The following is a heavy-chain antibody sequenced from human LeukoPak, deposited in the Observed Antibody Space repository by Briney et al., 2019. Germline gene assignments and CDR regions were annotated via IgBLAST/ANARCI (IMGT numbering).Heavy chain of an antibody. J-gene: IGHJ5*02. V-gene: IGHV4-34*01. Sequence: PSETLSLTCTVSGGSISSYYWSWIRQPPGRGLEWIGEINHSGSTNYNPSLKSRVTISVDTSKNQFSLKLSSVTAADTAVYYCARRGTTYYDILTGYYHNWFDPWGQGTLVTVSS. D-gene: IGHD3-9*01. CDR2: INHSGST. CDR1: GGSISSYY. CDR3: ARRGTTYYDILTGYYHNWFDP.